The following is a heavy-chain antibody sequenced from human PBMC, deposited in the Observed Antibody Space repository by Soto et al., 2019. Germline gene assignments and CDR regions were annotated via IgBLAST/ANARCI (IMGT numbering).Heavy chain of an antibody. CDR1: GGSISSYY. CDR3: ARQSGTRYYYYYMDV. D-gene: IGHD3-10*01. CDR2: IYYSGST. J-gene: IGHJ6*03. Sequence: SETLSLTCTVSGGSISSYYWSWTRQPPGKGLEWIGYIYYSGSTNYNPSLKSRVTISVDTSKNQFSLKLSSVTAADTAVYYCARQSGTRYYYYYMDVWGKGTTVTVSS. V-gene: IGHV4-59*08.